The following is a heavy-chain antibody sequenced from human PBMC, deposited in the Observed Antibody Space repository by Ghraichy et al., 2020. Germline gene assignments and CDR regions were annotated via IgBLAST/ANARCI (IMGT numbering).Heavy chain of an antibody. D-gene: IGHD1-26*01. CDR3: AREVGL. CDR2: IYTSGST. V-gene: IGHV4-61*02. CDR1: GGSISSGSYY. J-gene: IGHJ4*02. Sequence: SETLSLTCTVSGGSISSGSYYWSWIRQPAGKGLEWIGRIYTSGSTNYNPSLKSRVTMSVDTSKNQFSLKLSSVTAADTAVYYCAREVGLWGQGTLVTVSS.